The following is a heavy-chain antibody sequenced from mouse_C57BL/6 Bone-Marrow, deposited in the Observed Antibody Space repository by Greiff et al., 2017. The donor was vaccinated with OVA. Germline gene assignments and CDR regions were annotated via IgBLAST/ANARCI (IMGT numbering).Heavy chain of an antibody. J-gene: IGHJ1*03. Sequence: QVQLQQPGAELVKPGASVKLSCKTSGYTFTSYWMHWVKQRPGQGLEWIGMIHPNIGSTNYNEKFKGKATLTVDKSSSTTYMQLSSLTSEDSAVYYCARGGFYYSNYLGRYFDVGGTGTTVTVSS. CDR3: ARGGFYYSNYLGRYFDV. CDR2: IHPNIGST. CDR1: GYTFTSYW. V-gene: IGHV1-64*01. D-gene: IGHD2-5*01.